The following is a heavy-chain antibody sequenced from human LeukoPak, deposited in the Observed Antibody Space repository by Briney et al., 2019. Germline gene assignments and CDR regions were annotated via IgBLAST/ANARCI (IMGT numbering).Heavy chain of an antibody. Sequence: GGSLRLSCAASGFTFSIYGMHWVRQAPGKGLEWVAFIRYDGTNKYYADSVKGQFTISRDNSKNTLYLQMNSLRAEDTAVYYCAKDSSYCSSTSCRYYLQIDYWGQGTLVTVSS. J-gene: IGHJ4*02. V-gene: IGHV3-30*02. CDR2: IRYDGTNK. D-gene: IGHD2-2*01. CDR3: AKDSSYCSSTSCRYYLQIDY. CDR1: GFTFSIYG.